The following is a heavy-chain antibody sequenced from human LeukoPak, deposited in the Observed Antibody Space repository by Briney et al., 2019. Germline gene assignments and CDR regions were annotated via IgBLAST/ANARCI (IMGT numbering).Heavy chain of an antibody. J-gene: IGHJ3*02. Sequence: SETLSLTCTASGGSISSGGYYWSWIRQHPGKGLEWIGYIYYSGSTYYNPSLKSRVTISVDTSKNQFSLKLSSVTAADTAVYYCAREWYYYDSSGYYYDDAFDIWGQGTMVTVSS. CDR3: AREWYYYDSSGYYYDDAFDI. CDR1: GGSISSGGYY. CDR2: IYYSGST. V-gene: IGHV4-31*03. D-gene: IGHD3-22*01.